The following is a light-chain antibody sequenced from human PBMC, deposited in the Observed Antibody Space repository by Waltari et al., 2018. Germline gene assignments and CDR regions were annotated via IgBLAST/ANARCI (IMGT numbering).Light chain of an antibody. CDR3: SSYAGSSTPVV. CDR1: SSDVGSYNL. V-gene: IGLV2-23*02. Sequence: QSALTQPASVSGSPGQSITISCTGTSSDVGSYNLVSWYQQHPGKTPKRMIFEVTKRPSGVSNRFSGSKSGNTASLTISGLQAEDEADYYCSSYAGSSTPVVFGGGTKLTVL. J-gene: IGLJ2*01. CDR2: EVT.